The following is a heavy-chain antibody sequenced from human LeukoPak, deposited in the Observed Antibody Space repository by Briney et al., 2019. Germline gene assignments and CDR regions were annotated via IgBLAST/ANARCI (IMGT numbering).Heavy chain of an antibody. CDR3: ARNFYGSGSSGFDP. CDR2: IYYSGST. CDR1: GGSISSYY. J-gene: IGHJ5*02. V-gene: IGHV4-59*08. D-gene: IGHD3-10*01. Sequence: SKTLSLTCTVSGGSISSYYWSWIWQPPGKGLEWIGYIYYSGSTNYNPSLKSRVTISVDTSKNQFSLKLSSVTAADTAVYYCARNFYGSGSSGFDPWGQGTLVTVSS.